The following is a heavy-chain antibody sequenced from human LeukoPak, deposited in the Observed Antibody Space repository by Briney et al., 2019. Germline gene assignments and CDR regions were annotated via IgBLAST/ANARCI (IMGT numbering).Heavy chain of an antibody. D-gene: IGHD1-26*01. CDR1: GYTLTELS. J-gene: IGHJ4*02. CDR3: AIPAPTRGSYYVGYFDY. CDR2: FDPEDGET. V-gene: IGHV1-24*01. Sequence: ASVKVSCKVSGYTLTELSMHWVRQAPGKGLEWMGGFDPEDGETIYAQKFQGRVTMTEDTSTDTAYMELSSLRSEDTAVYYCAIPAPTRGSYYVGYFDYWGQGTLVTVSS.